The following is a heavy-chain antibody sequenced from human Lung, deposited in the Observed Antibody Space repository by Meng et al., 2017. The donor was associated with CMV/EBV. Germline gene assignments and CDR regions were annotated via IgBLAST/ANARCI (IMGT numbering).Heavy chain of an antibody. D-gene: IGHD7-27*01. Sequence: XSCKASGYRFTDHYFHWVRQAPGQGLEWMGWIYPNSGGTHYAQKFQGRLTVTRDTSISTGYMELSSLGSDDTAVYYCARDNDWGPDYWGQGTLVTVSS. CDR2: IYPNSGGT. CDR1: GYRFTDHY. CDR3: ARDNDWGPDY. V-gene: IGHV1-2*02. J-gene: IGHJ4*02.